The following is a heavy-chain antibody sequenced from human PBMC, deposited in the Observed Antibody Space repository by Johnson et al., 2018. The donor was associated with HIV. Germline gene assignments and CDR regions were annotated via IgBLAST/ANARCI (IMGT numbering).Heavy chain of an antibody. CDR1: GFTFSSYA. J-gene: IGHJ3*02. D-gene: IGHD1-26*01. Sequence: QVQLVESGGGLVQPGGSLRLSCAASGFTFSSYAMHWVRQAPGKGLEWVAVISYDGSNKYYADSVKGRFTISRDNSKNTLYLQMNSLRAEDTAVYYCASSAGGSFFWDAFDIWGQGTMVTVSS. V-gene: IGHV3-30*14. CDR3: ASSAGGSFFWDAFDI. CDR2: ISYDGSNK.